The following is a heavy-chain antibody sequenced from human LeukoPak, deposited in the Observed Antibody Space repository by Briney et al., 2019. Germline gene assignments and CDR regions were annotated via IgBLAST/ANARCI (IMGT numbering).Heavy chain of an antibody. Sequence: PGASLRLSCAASGFTFSSYAMSWVRQAPGKGLEWVSDISNSGDSTYYADSVKGRFTISRDNSKNTLYLQMKNLRAEDTAVFYCAKRASLVSATPWFDPWGQGTLVTVSS. J-gene: IGHJ5*02. CDR2: ISNSGDST. CDR3: AKRASLVSATPWFDP. V-gene: IGHV3-23*01. CDR1: GFTFSSYA. D-gene: IGHD2-15*01.